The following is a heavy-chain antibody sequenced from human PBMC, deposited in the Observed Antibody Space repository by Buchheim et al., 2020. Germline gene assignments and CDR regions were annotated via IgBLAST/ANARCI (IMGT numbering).Heavy chain of an antibody. CDR3: ARGLKRAARPFDY. J-gene: IGHJ4*02. Sequence: QVQLQQWGAGLLKPSETLSLTCAVYGGSFSGYYWSWIRQPPGKGLEWIGEINHSGSTNYNPSLKSRVHISVDTSKNQFSLKLSSVTAADTAVYYCARGLKRAARPFDYWGQGTL. CDR1: GGSFSGYY. D-gene: IGHD6-6*01. CDR2: INHSGST. V-gene: IGHV4-34*01.